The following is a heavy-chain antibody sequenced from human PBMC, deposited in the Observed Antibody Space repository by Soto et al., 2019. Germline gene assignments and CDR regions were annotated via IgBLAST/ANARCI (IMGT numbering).Heavy chain of an antibody. Sequence: GGSLRLSCAASGFTFSSYGMHWVRQAPGKGLEWVAVISYDGSNKYYADSVKGRFTISRDNSKNTLYLQMNSLRAEDTAVYYCAKDHVDSSSWYTLYYYYGMDVWGQGTTVTVSS. CDR3: AKDHVDSSSWYTLYYYYGMDV. J-gene: IGHJ6*02. CDR2: ISYDGSNK. V-gene: IGHV3-30*18. CDR1: GFTFSSYG. D-gene: IGHD6-13*01.